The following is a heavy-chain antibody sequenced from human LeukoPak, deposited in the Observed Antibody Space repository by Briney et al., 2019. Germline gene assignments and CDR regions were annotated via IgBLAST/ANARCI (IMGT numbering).Heavy chain of an antibody. V-gene: IGHV3-11*04. CDR1: GFTFSDYY. CDR2: ISSSGSTI. D-gene: IGHD3-22*01. CDR3: ARGLTYYYDSSGYGY. J-gene: IGHJ4*02. Sequence: GGSLRLSCAASGFTFSDYYMSWIRQAPGKGLEWISYISSSGSTIYYADSVKGRFTISRDNAKNSLYLQMNSLRAEDTAVYYCARGLTYYYDSSGYGYWGQGTLVTVSS.